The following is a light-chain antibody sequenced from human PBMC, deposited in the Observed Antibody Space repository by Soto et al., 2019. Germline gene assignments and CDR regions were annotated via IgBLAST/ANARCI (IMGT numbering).Light chain of an antibody. CDR3: QVWDSRTDHYV. V-gene: IGLV3-21*02. Sequence: LTQPPSVSLAPGLTARITCGGNNIGSKSVHWYQQKPGQAPMLVVYADSDRPSGIPERFSGSNSGTTATLTISGVEAGDEADYYCQVWDSRTDHYVFGTGTKVTVL. CDR1: NIGSKS. CDR2: ADS. J-gene: IGLJ1*01.